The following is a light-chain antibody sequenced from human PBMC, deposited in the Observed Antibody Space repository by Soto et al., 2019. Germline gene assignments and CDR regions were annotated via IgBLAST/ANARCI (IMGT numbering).Light chain of an antibody. CDR2: GAS. J-gene: IGKJ3*01. V-gene: IGKV3-20*01. Sequence: EIVLTQSPGTLSLSPGERATLSCRASQSISSSYLAWYQQKPGQAPRLLIYGASRRATGIPDRFSGRESGTDFTLTITTLEPEDFAVYYCQQYGSSVTFGPGTKVDIK. CDR3: QQYGSSVT. CDR1: QSISSSY.